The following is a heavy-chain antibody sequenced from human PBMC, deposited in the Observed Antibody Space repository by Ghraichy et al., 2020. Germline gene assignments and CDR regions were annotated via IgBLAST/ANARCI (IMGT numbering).Heavy chain of an antibody. CDR3: TRKDRYYYDNSAYYSFDS. J-gene: IGHJ4*02. D-gene: IGHD3-22*01. CDR2: IRSKTNSCTT. Sequence: GGSLRLSCAASGFTFSDSTIHWVRQASGKGLEWVGRIRSKTNSCTTAYAASVKGRFTISRDDSKNTAYLQMNSLKTEDTAVYYCTRKDRYYYDNSAYYSFDSWGQGTLVIVSP. CDR1: GFTFSDST. V-gene: IGHV3-73*01.